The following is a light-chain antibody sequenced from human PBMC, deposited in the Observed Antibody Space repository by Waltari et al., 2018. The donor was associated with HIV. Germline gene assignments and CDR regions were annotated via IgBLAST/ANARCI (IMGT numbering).Light chain of an antibody. Sequence: QTVVTQEPSFSVSPGGTVTLTCGLSSGSVSPSYYPSWYQQTPGQRPRTIIDSTNTRSSGVPDRFSGSILGNKAALTITGAQADDESDYYWVLYMGSGICVFGGGTKLTVL. CDR1: SGSVSPSYY. V-gene: IGLV8-61*01. J-gene: IGLJ2*01. CDR2: STN. CDR3: VLYMGSGICV.